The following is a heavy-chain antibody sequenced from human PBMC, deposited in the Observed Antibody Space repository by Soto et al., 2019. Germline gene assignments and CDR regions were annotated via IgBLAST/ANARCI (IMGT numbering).Heavy chain of an antibody. CDR2: INHSGST. Sequence: QVQLQQWGAGLLKPSETLSLTCAVYGGSFSCYYWSWIRQPPGKGLEWIGEINHSGSTNYNPSLKSRVTISVDTSKNKFSLKLSSVTAADTAVYYCARCRYCSSTSCQTNNWFDPWGQGTLVTVSS. J-gene: IGHJ5*02. V-gene: IGHV4-34*01. D-gene: IGHD2-2*01. CDR1: GGSFSCYY. CDR3: ARCRYCSSTSCQTNNWFDP.